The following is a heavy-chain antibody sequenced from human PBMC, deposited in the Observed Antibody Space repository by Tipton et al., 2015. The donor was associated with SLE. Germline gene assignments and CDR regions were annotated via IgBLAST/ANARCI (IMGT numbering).Heavy chain of an antibody. CDR1: GFTFSSHA. CDR3: ARDRRYGDCFDY. Sequence: SLRLSCAASGFTFSSHAMSWVRQAPGKGLEWVAVISYDGSNKYYADSVKGRFTISRDNSKNTLSLQMNSLRPDDTAVYYCARDRRYGDCFDYWGQGTLVTVSS. J-gene: IGHJ4*02. CDR2: ISYDGSNK. D-gene: IGHD4-17*01. V-gene: IGHV3-30-3*01.